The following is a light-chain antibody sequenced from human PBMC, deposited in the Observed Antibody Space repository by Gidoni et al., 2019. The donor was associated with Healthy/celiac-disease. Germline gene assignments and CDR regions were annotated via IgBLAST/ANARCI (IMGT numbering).Light chain of an antibody. Sequence: SSELTQDTAVSVALEQTVRITCQGDSLRSYYASWYQQKPGQAPVLVIYGKNNRPSWIPNRFSGSSSGNTASLTISGAQAEDEADYYCNSRDSSGNHVVFGGGTKLTVL. V-gene: IGLV3-19*01. CDR3: NSRDSSGNHVV. CDR2: GKN. J-gene: IGLJ2*01. CDR1: SLRSYY.